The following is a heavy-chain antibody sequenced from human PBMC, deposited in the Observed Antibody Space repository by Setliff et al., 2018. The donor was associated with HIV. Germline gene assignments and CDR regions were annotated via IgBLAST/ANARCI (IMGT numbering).Heavy chain of an antibody. CDR1: GTTFSTYL. D-gene: IGHD2-21*01. CDR2: IIPILGTE. Sequence: SVKVSCKASGTTFSTYLFTWVRQAPGQGFEWVGGIIPILGTEKYAQKFHGRVTLTADMSTNTAYMELRSLTSEDTAVYYCARDHQTMLWLDYWGQGTLVTVSS. CDR3: ARDHQTMLWLDY. J-gene: IGHJ4*02. V-gene: IGHV1-69*10.